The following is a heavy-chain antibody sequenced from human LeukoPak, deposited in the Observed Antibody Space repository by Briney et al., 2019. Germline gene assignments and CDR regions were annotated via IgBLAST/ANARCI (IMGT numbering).Heavy chain of an antibody. V-gene: IGHV1-24*01. CDR1: GFTVTEFS. J-gene: IGHJ4*02. D-gene: IGHD1-20*01. CDR2: FDPEVGKT. CDR3: ATITLPARFDY. Sequence: ASVKVSCKVSGFTVTEFSMHWVRQALGKGLEWMGGFDPEVGKTVYAQKFQGRVTMTEDTSTDTAYMELSRLRSEDTAVYLCATITLPARFDYWGQGSLVTVSS.